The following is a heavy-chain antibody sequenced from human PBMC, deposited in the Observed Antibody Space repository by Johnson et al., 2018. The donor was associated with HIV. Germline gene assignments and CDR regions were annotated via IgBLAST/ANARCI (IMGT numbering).Heavy chain of an antibody. CDR2: ISADGDST. D-gene: IGHD3-10*01. J-gene: IGHJ3*02. V-gene: IGHV3-23*04. Sequence: VQLVESGGGLVQPGGSLRLSCAASRFTFRIYAMTWVRQAPGKGLEWVSSISADGDSTYYADSVKGRFTISRDNSKNTVYLQMNSLRAEDTAVYYCAREVRGPRGGFDIWGQGTMVTVSS. CDR1: RFTFRIYA. CDR3: AREVRGPRGGFDI.